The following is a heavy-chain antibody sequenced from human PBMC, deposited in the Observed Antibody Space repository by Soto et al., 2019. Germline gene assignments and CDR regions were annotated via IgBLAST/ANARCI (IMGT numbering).Heavy chain of an antibody. CDR3: AKDLGYCSGGSCPGLRYYFDY. J-gene: IGHJ4*02. D-gene: IGHD2-15*01. Sequence: GGSLRLSCAASGFTFISYAMSWVRQGPGKGLEWVSAISGSGGSTYYADSVKGRFTISRDNSKNTLYLQMNSLRAEDTAVYYCAKDLGYCSGGSCPGLRYYFDYSGQG. V-gene: IGHV3-23*01. CDR1: GFTFISYA. CDR2: ISGSGGST.